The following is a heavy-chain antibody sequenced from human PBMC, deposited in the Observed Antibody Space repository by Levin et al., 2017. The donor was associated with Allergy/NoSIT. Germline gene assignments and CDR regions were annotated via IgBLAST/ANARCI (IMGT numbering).Heavy chain of an antibody. CDR2: ISGSGSPT. Sequence: GGSLRLSCAASGFIFNTYGMIWVRQAPGKGLDWVAYISGSGSPTYYADSVRGRFTISRDNDKNSLYLQMNSLRVEDAAVYYCVRGVVENWGQGTLVTVSS. J-gene: IGHJ4*02. CDR3: VRGVVEN. D-gene: IGHD2-15*01. CDR1: GFIFNTYG. V-gene: IGHV3-48*03.